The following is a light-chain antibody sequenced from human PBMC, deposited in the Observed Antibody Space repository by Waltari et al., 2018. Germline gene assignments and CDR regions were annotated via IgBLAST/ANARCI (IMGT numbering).Light chain of an antibody. CDR3: QQANSVPWT. J-gene: IGKJ1*01. CDR1: QGISSW. CDR2: APS. Sequence: DIQMTQSPSSVSASVGARVTITCRASQGISSWLGWYQPKPGKAPNLLIYAPSSLQSGVPSRFSGSGSGTDFTLTISSLQPEDFATYYCQQANSVPWTFGQGTKVEIK. V-gene: IGKV1-12*02.